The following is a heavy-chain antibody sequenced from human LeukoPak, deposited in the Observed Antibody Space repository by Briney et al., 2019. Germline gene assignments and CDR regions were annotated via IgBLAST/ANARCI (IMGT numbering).Heavy chain of an antibody. Sequence: ASVKVSCKASGYTFTSYYMHWVRQAPGQGLEWMGIINPSGGSTSYAQKFQGRVTMTRDTSTSTVYMELSSLRSEDTAVYYCASTVVPAAIGVYFDYWGQGTLVTVSS. J-gene: IGHJ4*02. CDR1: GYTFTSYY. CDR2: INPSGGST. D-gene: IGHD2-2*02. V-gene: IGHV1-46*01. CDR3: ASTVVPAAIGVYFDY.